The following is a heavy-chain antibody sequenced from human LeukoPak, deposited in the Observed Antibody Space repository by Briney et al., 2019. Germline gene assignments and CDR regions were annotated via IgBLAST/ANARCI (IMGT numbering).Heavy chain of an antibody. CDR2: FYTSGST. V-gene: IGHV4-4*07. D-gene: IGHD3-22*01. CDR3: ARDRGYYDSSGYYAFDI. CDR1: SGSHSIFY. Sequence: KPSETLSLPCTLSSGSHSIFYGSWIPQPAGGGVGGIRRFYTSGSTDYNPSLNGRVTMSVDTSENQFSLKLSSVTAADTAVYYCARDRGYYDSSGYYAFDIWGQGTMVTVSS. J-gene: IGHJ3*02.